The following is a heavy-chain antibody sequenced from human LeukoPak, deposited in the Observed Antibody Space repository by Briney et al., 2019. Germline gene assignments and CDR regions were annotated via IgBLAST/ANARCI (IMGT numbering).Heavy chain of an antibody. CDR3: ARGGNSSWDY. V-gene: IGHV3-7*01. J-gene: IGHJ4*02. CDR2: IKPDGTEK. CDR1: GFVFSNYR. D-gene: IGHD6-6*01. Sequence: GGSLRLSCAASGFVFSNYRMSWVRQAPGKGLEWVANIKPDGTEKYYVDSLKGRFTISRDNTKNSLYLQMSSLRVEDTAVYYCARGGNSSWDYWGQGALVTVSS.